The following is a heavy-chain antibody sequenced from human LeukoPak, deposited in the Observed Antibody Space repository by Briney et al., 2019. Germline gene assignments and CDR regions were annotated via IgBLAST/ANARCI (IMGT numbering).Heavy chain of an antibody. CDR3: ARDQGGERWFDP. CDR1: GFNFGSYA. CDR2: ISSGSSFI. Sequence: PGGSLSLSXAASGFNFGSYAMNWVRQAPGKGLEWVSSISSGSSFICYADSVKGRFTISRDNAKNSLYLQMNSLRAEDTAIYYCARDQGGERWFDPWGQGTLVTVSS. J-gene: IGHJ5*02. D-gene: IGHD3-16*01. V-gene: IGHV3-21*01.